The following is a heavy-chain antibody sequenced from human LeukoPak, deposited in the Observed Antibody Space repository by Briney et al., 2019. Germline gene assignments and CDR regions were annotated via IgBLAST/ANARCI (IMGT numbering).Heavy chain of an antibody. V-gene: IGHV3-49*03. D-gene: IGHD3-10*01. Sequence: GGSLRLSCSGSGFTFGDYSMSWFRRAPGRGLEWVGFIKSKAYGGTTEYAASVKGRFTISRDDSKSIAYLQMNSLKTEDTAVYYCTRVPVTYYYGSGSYLPFDYWGQGTLVTVSS. J-gene: IGHJ4*02. CDR2: IKSKAYGGTT. CDR1: GFTFGDYS. CDR3: TRVPVTYYYGSGSYLPFDY.